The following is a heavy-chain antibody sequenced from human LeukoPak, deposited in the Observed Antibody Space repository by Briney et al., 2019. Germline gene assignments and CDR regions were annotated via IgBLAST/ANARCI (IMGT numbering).Heavy chain of an antibody. CDR2: IYYSGST. D-gene: IGHD4-23*01. J-gene: IGHJ4*02. CDR3: VAPPTVEYYFDY. CDR1: GGSFSSSSYY. V-gene: IGHV4-39*07. Sequence: PSETLSLTCTVSGGSFSSSSYYWGWIRQPPGKGLEWIGSIYYSGSTYYNPSLKSRVTISVDTSKNQFSLKLSSVTAADTAVYYCVAPPTVEYYFDYWGQGTLVTVSS.